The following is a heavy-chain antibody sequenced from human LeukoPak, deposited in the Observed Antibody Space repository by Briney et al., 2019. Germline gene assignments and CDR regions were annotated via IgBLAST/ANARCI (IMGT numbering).Heavy chain of an antibody. D-gene: IGHD7-27*01. J-gene: IGHJ4*02. Sequence: PGGSLRLSCTASGFTFNKYWMTWVRQAPGKGLEWVANIKQDGSDKHYVSSVKGRFTISRDNAKNSVYLQMNSLRDEDTAIYYCASENWGPDYWGQGTLVTVSS. V-gene: IGHV3-7*01. CDR2: IKQDGSDK. CDR3: ASENWGPDY. CDR1: GFTFNKYW.